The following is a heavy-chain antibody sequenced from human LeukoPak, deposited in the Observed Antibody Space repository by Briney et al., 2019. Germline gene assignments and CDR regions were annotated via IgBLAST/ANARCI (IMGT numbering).Heavy chain of an antibody. V-gene: IGHV4-34*01. Sequence: PSETLSLTCAVYGGSFSGYYWSWLRQPPGKGLEWIGSIYYSGSTYYNPSLKSRVTISVDTSKNQFSLKLSSVTAADTAVYYCASLNRYSSGWYPSGFDYWGQGTLVTVSS. J-gene: IGHJ4*02. CDR3: ASLNRYSSGWYPSGFDY. CDR1: GGSFSGYY. CDR2: IYYSGST. D-gene: IGHD6-19*01.